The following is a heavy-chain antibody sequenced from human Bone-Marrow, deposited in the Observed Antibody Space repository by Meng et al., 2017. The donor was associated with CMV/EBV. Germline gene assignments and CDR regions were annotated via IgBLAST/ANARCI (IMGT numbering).Heavy chain of an antibody. CDR3: ARDLRRIVGATYSLDY. CDR2: INPNSGGT. D-gene: IGHD1-26*01. J-gene: IGHJ4*02. V-gene: IGHV1-2*02. Sequence: GGSLRLSCAASGFTFSSYGMHWVRQAPGQGLEWMGWINPNSGGTNYAQKFQGRVTMTRDTSISTAYMELSRLRSDDTAVYYCARDLRRIVGATYSLDYWGQGTLVTVSS. CDR1: GFTFSSYG.